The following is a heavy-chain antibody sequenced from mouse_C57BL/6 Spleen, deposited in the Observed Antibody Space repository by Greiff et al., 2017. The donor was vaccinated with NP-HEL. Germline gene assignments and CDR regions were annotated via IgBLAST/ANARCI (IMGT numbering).Heavy chain of an antibody. J-gene: IGHJ4*01. D-gene: IGHD4-1*01. CDR1: GFSLTSYG. CDR2: IWRGGST. Sequence: QVQLQQSGPGLVQPSQSLSITCTVSGFSLTSYGVHWVRQSPGKGLEWLGVIWRGGSTDYNAAFMSRLSITKDNSKSQVFFKMNSLQADDTAIYYCAKNSRTGSYAMDYWGQGTSVTVSS. CDR3: AKNSRTGSYAMDY. V-gene: IGHV2-5*01.